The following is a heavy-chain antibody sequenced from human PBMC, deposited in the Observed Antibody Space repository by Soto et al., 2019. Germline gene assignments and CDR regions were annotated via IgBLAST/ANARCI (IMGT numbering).Heavy chain of an antibody. Sequence: SETLSLTCTVSGGSISSYYWSWIRQPPGKGLEWIGYIYYTGSTNYNPSLKSRVTMSVDTSRNQFSLNLSSVTAADTAVYYCARSRTYQLWPQRFDYWGQGTLVTVSS. CDR2: IYYTGST. D-gene: IGHD3-10*01. V-gene: IGHV4-59*01. CDR1: GGSISSYY. J-gene: IGHJ4*02. CDR3: ARSRTYQLWPQRFDY.